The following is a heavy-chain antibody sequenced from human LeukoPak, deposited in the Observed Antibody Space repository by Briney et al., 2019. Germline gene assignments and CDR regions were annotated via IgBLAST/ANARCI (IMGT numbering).Heavy chain of an antibody. V-gene: IGHV3-7*01. CDR1: GLSFSSYW. J-gene: IGHJ3*02. D-gene: IGHD1-1*01. CDR3: ARDPENGALDI. Sequence: GGSLRLSCAASGLSFSSYWMSWVRQAPGKGLEWVADIDPTGGVIVYVDSVKGRFTISRDNAKSSVYLQMSGLRAEDPAAYYCARDPENGALDIWGQGTMVTVSS. CDR2: IDPTGGVI.